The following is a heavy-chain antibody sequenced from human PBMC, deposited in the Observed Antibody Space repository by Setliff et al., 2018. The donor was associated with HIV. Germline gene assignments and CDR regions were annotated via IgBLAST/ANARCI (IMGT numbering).Heavy chain of an antibody. Sequence: SETLSLTCTVSGGSISSSSYYWGWIRQPPGKGLEWIGSIYYSGSTNYNPSLRSRVTISVDTSKNQFSLKLSSVTAADTAVYYCARRLLWFGEVGAFDIWGQGTMVTVSS. J-gene: IGHJ3*02. D-gene: IGHD3-10*01. CDR2: IYYSGST. CDR3: ARRLLWFGEVGAFDI. CDR1: GGSISSSSYY. V-gene: IGHV4-39*07.